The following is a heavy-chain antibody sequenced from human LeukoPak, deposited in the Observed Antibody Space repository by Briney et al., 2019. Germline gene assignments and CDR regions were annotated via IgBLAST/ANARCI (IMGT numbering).Heavy chain of an antibody. CDR3: AREGYCSGGSCWEFYYYYYMDV. D-gene: IGHD2-15*01. V-gene: IGHV3-21*01. J-gene: IGHJ6*03. CDR2: ISSSSSYI. Sequence: GGSLRLSCAASGFTFSSYSMNWVRQAPGKGLKWVSSISSSSSYIYYADSVKGRFTISRDNAMNSLYLQMNSLRAEDTAVYYCAREGYCSGGSCWEFYYYYYMDVWGKGTTVTVSS. CDR1: GFTFSSYS.